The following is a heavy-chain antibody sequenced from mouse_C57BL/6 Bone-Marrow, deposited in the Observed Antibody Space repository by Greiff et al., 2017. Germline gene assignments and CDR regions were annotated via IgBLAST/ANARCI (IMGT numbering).Heavy chain of an antibody. V-gene: IGHV5-6*01. J-gene: IGHJ4*01. Sequence: EVKLMESGGDLVKPGGSVKLSCAASGFTFSSYGMSWVRQTPDKGLEWVATISSGGSYTYYPDSVKGRFTISRDNAKNTLYLQMSSLKSEDTAMYYCARVNWDNAMDYWGQGTSVTVSS. CDR2: ISSGGSYT. D-gene: IGHD4-1*02. CDR3: ARVNWDNAMDY. CDR1: GFTFSSYG.